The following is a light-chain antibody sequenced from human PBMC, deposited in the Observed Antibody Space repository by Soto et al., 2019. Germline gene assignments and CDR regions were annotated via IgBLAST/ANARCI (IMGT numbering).Light chain of an antibody. V-gene: IGKV1-39*01. Sequence: DLQMTQSPSSLSASVGDRVTITCRASQSISSYLNWYQQKPGKAPKLLIYAASSLQSGVPSRFSGSGSGTDFTLTISCLQSEDFATYYCQQYYSYPRTFGQGTKVDIK. J-gene: IGKJ1*01. CDR3: QQYYSYPRT. CDR2: AAS. CDR1: QSISSY.